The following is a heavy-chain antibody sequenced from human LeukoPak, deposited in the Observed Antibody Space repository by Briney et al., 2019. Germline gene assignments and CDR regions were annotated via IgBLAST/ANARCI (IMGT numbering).Heavy chain of an antibody. Sequence: SETLSLTCTVSGGSISSYYWSWIRQPPGKGLEWIGYLYKSGITNSIPSLESRVTISVDTSKNQFSLKLSSVTAADTAVYYCARHFDGYCSSTSCPGAFDIWGQGTMVTVSS. V-gene: IGHV4-59*08. D-gene: IGHD2-2*01. CDR2: LYKSGIT. J-gene: IGHJ3*02. CDR3: ARHFDGYCSSTSCPGAFDI. CDR1: GGSISSYY.